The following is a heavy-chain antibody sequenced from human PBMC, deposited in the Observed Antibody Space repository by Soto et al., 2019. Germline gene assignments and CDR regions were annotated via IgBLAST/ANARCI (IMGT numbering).Heavy chain of an antibody. CDR3: ARRIGYCSSTSCYRGYVWFDP. D-gene: IGHD2-2*02. Sequence: GESLKSSCKGSGYSFTSYWIGWVRQMAGKDLEWMGIIYPGDSDTRYSPSFQGQVTISADKSISTAYLQWSSLKASDTAMYYCARRIGYCSSTSCYRGYVWFDPWGQGTLVTVSS. J-gene: IGHJ5*02. V-gene: IGHV5-51*01. CDR1: GYSFTSYW. CDR2: IYPGDSDT.